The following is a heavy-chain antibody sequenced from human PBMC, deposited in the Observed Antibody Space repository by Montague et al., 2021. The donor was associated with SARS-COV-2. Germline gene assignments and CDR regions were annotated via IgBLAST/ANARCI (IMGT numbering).Heavy chain of an antibody. CDR2: IFHSGTI. J-gene: IGHJ6*02. CDR1: GSSISTSTW. V-gene: IGHV4-4*02. CDR3: ATLSRPTAAGTRDYFGLDV. D-gene: IGHD6-13*01. Sequence: SETLSLTCRVSGSSISTSTWWTWVRQTPGKGLEWIGEIFHSGTINYNPSLKSRVSISVDKSNNQFSLRLSSLIAADTAVYYCATLSRPTAAGTRDYFGLDVWGRGTTVVVSS.